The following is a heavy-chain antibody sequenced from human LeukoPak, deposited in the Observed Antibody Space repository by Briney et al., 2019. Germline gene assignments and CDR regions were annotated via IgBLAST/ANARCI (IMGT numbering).Heavy chain of an antibody. J-gene: IGHJ3*02. CDR3: ARGSYCSGGSCYRYAFDI. V-gene: IGHV3-48*01. CDR1: GFTFSSYS. CDR2: ISSSSSTI. D-gene: IGHD2-15*01. Sequence: PGGSLRLSCAASGFTFSSYSMNWVRQAPGKGLEWVSYISSSSSTIYYADSVKGRFTISRDNAKNSLYLQMNSLRAEDTAVYYCARGSYCSGGSCYRYAFDIWGQGTMVTVSS.